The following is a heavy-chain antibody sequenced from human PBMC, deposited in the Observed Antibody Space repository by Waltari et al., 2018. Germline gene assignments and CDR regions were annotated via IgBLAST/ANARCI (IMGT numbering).Heavy chain of an antibody. J-gene: IGHJ4*02. Sequence: EVQLVESGGGLVQPGGSLGLSCAASGFTFDDFAMHWVRLVAGRGLELVSALSWNGGTIAYADSVKGRFTISRDNTKSSLHLQMHSLRTEDTAVYYCAKDMRLRGILITSVDFWGQGIPVTVSS. CDR1: GFTFDDFA. V-gene: IGHV3-9*01. CDR2: LSWNGGTI. D-gene: IGHD3-10*01. CDR3: AKDMRLRGILITSVDF.